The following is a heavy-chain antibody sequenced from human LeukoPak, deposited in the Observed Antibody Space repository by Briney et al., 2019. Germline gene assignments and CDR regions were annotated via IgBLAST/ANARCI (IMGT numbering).Heavy chain of an antibody. Sequence: GASVRVSCKASGYTFTGYYMHWVRQAPGQGLEWMGWINPNSGGTNYAQKFQGRVTMTRDTSISTAYMELSRLRSDDTAVYYCARVSLFGEGYNWFDPWGQGTLVTVSS. V-gene: IGHV1-2*02. CDR3: ARVSLFGEGYNWFDP. J-gene: IGHJ5*02. CDR1: GYTFTGYY. D-gene: IGHD3-10*01. CDR2: INPNSGGT.